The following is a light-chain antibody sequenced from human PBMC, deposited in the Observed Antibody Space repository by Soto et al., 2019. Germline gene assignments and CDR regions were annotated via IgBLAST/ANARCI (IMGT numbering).Light chain of an antibody. J-gene: IGKJ5*01. Sequence: EVVLTQSPGTLSLSPGERAPLSCRASQSISTNYLAWYQQKPGQAPRLLLYAASNRATGIPDRFSGSGSGTDFTLTISRLEPEDFALYYCQQYGRTFGQGTRLEIK. V-gene: IGKV3-20*01. CDR3: QQYGRT. CDR1: QSISTNY. CDR2: AAS.